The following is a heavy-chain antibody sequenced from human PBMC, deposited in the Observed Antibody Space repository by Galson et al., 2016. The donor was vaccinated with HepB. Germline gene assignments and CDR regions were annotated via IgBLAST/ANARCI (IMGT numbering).Heavy chain of an antibody. Sequence: SETLSLTCAVYGGSFSGYYWSWIRQPPGRGLEWIGEVNHSGSTDYNPSLKSRVTTSVDTSNNHFSLKLSSVTAADTAVYYCARVAFCRGGRGRSLDYWGQGTLVTVSS. CDR1: GGSFSGYY. CDR3: ARVAFCRGGRGRSLDY. CDR2: VNHSGST. D-gene: IGHD2-15*01. V-gene: IGHV4-34*01. J-gene: IGHJ4*02.